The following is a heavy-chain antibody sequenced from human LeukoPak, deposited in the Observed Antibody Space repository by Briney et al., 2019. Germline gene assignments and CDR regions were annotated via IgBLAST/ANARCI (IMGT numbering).Heavy chain of an antibody. CDR3: ARGADDGYNSPDFDY. V-gene: IGHV3-74*03. J-gene: IGHJ4*02. CDR2: INGDESST. Sequence: GGSLRLSCAASGFTFRNYWMHWVRQVPGKGLVWVSRINGDESSTTYADSVKGRFTISRDNAENTLYLQMNSLRAEDTAVYYCARGADDGYNSPDFDYWGQGTLVTVSS. CDR1: GFTFRNYW. D-gene: IGHD5-24*01.